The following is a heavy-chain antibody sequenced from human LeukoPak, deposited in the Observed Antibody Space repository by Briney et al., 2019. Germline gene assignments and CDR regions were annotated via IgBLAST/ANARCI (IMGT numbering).Heavy chain of an antibody. V-gene: IGHV3-9*01. D-gene: IGHD4-17*01. CDR1: GFTFDDYA. J-gene: IGHJ5*02. CDR2: ISWDSGSI. Sequence: GGSLRLSCAASGFTFDDYAMHWVRQAPGKDLEWVSGISWDSGSIGYADSVKGRFTISRDNAKNSLYLQMNSLRAEDTALYYCAKADYGDSHAPQVSWGQGTLVTVSS. CDR3: AKADYGDSHAPQVS.